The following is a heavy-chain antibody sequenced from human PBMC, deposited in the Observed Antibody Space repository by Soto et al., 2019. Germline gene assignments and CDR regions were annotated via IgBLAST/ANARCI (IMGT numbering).Heavy chain of an antibody. V-gene: IGHV3-53*01. CDR3: ARVRITMINYYYGMDV. D-gene: IGHD3-22*01. J-gene: IGHJ6*02. CDR1: GFTVSSNY. Sequence: HPGGSLRLSCAASGFTVSSNYMSWVRQAPGKGLEWVSVIYSGGSTYYADSVKGRFTISRDNSKNTLYLQMNSLRAEDTAVYYCARVRITMINYYYGMDVWGQGTTVTVSS. CDR2: IYSGGST.